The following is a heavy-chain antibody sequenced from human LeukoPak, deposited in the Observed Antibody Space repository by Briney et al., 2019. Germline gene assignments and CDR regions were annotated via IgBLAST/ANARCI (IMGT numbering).Heavy chain of an antibody. CDR1: GGSISSGLYY. CDR2: INYSGTT. J-gene: IGHJ4*02. D-gene: IGHD6-19*01. CDR3: ARLIGVSGTFDY. Sequence: SETLSLTCTVSGGSISSGLYYWVWIRQPPGKGLEWIGSINYSGTTYYNPSLKSRVTISKDTSKNQFSLKLSSVTAADTALYFCARLIGVSGTFDYWDQGTLVTVSS. V-gene: IGHV4-39*01.